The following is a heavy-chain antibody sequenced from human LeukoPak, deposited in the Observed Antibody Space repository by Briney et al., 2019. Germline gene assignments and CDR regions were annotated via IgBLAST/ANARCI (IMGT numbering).Heavy chain of an antibody. CDR2: FDPEDGET. CDR1: GYTLTELS. V-gene: IGHV1-24*01. Sequence: ASVKVSCKVSGYTLTELSMHWVRQAPGKGLEWMGGFDPEDGETIYAQKFQGRVTMTEDTSTDTAYMELSSLRPEDTAVYYCATERSSSSGFDYWGQGTLVTVSS. J-gene: IGHJ4*02. CDR3: ATERSSSSGFDY. D-gene: IGHD6-6*01.